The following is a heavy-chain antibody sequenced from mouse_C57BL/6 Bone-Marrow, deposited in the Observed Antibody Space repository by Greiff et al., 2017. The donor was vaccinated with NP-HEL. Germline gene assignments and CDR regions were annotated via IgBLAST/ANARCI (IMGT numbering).Heavy chain of an antibody. Sequence: VQLQQSGPELVKPGASVKMSCKASGYTFTDYNMHWLKQSHGTSLEWIGYINPNNGGTSSNQKFKGTAKLTVNKSSSTAYMELRSLTSEDSAVYYCARPSMVTTEAWFAYWGQGTLVTVSA. V-gene: IGHV1-22*01. CDR3: ARPSMVTTEAWFAY. J-gene: IGHJ3*01. CDR2: INPNNGGT. CDR1: GYTFTDYN. D-gene: IGHD2-2*01.